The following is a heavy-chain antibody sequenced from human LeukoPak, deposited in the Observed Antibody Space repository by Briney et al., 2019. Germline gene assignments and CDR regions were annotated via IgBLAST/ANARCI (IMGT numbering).Heavy chain of an antibody. J-gene: IGHJ4*02. V-gene: IGHV1-46*01. CDR2: INPSGGST. CDR3: ARESGSATGWFDY. CDR1: GYTFTSYD. D-gene: IGHD5-24*01. Sequence: GASVKVSCKASGYTFTSYDINWVRQATGQGLEWMGIINPSGGSTSYAQKFQGRVTMTRDTSTSTVYMELSSLRSEDTAVYYCARESGSATGWFDYWGQGTLVTVSS.